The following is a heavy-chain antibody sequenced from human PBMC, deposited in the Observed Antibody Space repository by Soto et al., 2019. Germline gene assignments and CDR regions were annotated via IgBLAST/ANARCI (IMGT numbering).Heavy chain of an antibody. J-gene: IGHJ4*02. CDR1: GGTFSSYA. Sequence: SVKVSCKASGGTFSSYAISWVRQAPGQGLEWMGGIIPIFGTANYAQKFQGRVTITADKSTSTAYMELSSLRSEDTAVYYCARGARALRLGELSPFNFDYWGQGTLVT. CDR3: ARGARALRLGELSPFNFDY. CDR2: IIPIFGTA. V-gene: IGHV1-69*06. D-gene: IGHD3-16*02.